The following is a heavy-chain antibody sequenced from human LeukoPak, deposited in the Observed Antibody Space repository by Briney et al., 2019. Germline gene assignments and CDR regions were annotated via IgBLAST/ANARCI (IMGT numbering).Heavy chain of an antibody. CDR2: ISPTGSTT. D-gene: IGHD6-6*01. Sequence: PGGSLRLSCAASGFTFSTYWMGWVRQAPGKGLVWVSRISPTGSTTSYADSVKGRFTVSRDNAKNTLYLQVNNLRAEDTAVYYCARGPNSNWSGLDFWGQGTLLTVSS. CDR1: GFTFSTYW. V-gene: IGHV3-74*01. J-gene: IGHJ4*02. CDR3: ARGPNSNWSGLDF.